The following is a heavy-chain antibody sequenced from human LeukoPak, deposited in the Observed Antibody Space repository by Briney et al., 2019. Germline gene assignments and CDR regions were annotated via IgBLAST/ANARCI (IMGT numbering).Heavy chain of an antibody. CDR2: IYYSGST. D-gene: IGHD5-18*01. Sequence: SETLSLTCTVSGGSISSYYWSWIRQPPGKGLEWIGYIYYSGSTNYNPSLKSRVTISVDTSKNQFSLKLSSVTAADTAVYYCARSLRIQLWSSYYFDYWGQGTLVTVSS. V-gene: IGHV4-59*01. CDR1: GGSISSYY. J-gene: IGHJ4*02. CDR3: ARSLRIQLWSSYYFDY.